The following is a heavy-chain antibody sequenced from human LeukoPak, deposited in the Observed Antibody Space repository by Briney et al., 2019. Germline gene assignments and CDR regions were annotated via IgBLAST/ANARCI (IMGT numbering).Heavy chain of an antibody. CDR1: GDSLNSYY. V-gene: IGHV4-59*01. D-gene: IGHD6-25*01. Sequence: SETLSLTCTVSGDSLNSYYWSWIRQPPGEGLQWIGYIFYSGSSNYNASLRSRVAISVDTSKNQFSLKLTSVTAADTAIYYCAGRAARFFDYWGQGILVTVSS. CDR2: IFYSGSS. J-gene: IGHJ4*02. CDR3: AGRAARFFDY.